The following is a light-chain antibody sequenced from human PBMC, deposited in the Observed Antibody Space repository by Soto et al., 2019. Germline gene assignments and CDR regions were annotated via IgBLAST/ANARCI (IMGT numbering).Light chain of an antibody. CDR1: QGISSY. CDR3: QQYYSYPWT. V-gene: IGKV1-8*01. CDR2: AAS. Sequence: AIRMTQSPSSFSASTGDRVTITCRASQGISSYLAWYQQKPGKAPKLLIYAASTLQSGVTSRFSGSGSGTDLTLTISCLQSEDFATYYCQQYYSYPWTFGQGTKVEIK. J-gene: IGKJ1*01.